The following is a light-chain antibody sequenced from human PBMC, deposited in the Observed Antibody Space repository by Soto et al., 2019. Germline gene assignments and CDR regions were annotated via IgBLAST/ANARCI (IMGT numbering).Light chain of an antibody. Sequence: NFMLTQPHSVSESPGKTVTISCTRSSGSIASNFVQWYQQRPGSSPTTVLYEDNQRPSGVPDRFSGSIDSSSNSASLTISGLETEDEADYYCQSYDSSNWVFGGGTKLTVL. CDR2: EDN. J-gene: IGLJ3*02. CDR1: SGSIASNF. V-gene: IGLV6-57*01. CDR3: QSYDSSNWV.